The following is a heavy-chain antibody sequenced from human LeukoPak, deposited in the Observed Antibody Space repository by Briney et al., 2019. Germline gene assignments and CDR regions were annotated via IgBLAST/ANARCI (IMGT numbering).Heavy chain of an antibody. CDR1: GFTFGNFW. V-gene: IGHV3-7*01. Sequence: GGSLRLSCAASGFTFGNFWMNWVRQAPGKGLEWVAHIKQDGSEKYYVDSVKGRFTISRDNAKNSLFLQMNSLRAEDTAVYYCARARFITGWYGAFDIWGQGTMVTVSS. CDR2: IKQDGSEK. J-gene: IGHJ3*02. D-gene: IGHD6-19*01. CDR3: ARARFITGWYGAFDI.